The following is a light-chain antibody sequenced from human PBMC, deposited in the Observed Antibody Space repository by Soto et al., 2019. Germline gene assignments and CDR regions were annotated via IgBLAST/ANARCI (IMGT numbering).Light chain of an antibody. CDR2: GAS. CDR3: QQYNNWPPGT. J-gene: IGKJ1*01. CDR1: QSVSSN. V-gene: IGKV3-15*01. Sequence: TQSPGTLSLSPGERATLSCRASQSVSSNLAWYQQKPGQAPRLLIYGASTRATGIPARFSGSGSGTEFTLTISSQQSEDFAVYYCQQYNNWPPGTFGQGTKVDI.